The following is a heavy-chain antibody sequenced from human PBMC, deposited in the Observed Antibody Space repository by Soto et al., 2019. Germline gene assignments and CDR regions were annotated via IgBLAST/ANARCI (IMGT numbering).Heavy chain of an antibody. J-gene: IGHJ6*02. D-gene: IGHD2-15*01. Sequence: QVQLVQSGAEVKKPGSSVKVSCKASGGTFSSYAISWVRQAPGQGLEWMGGIIPIFGTATYAQKFQGRVTITADESTSTAYMELSSLRSEDTAVYYCARAPGRYCSGGSCYPEFYYYGMDVWGQGTTVTVSS. CDR1: GGTFSSYA. CDR2: IIPIFGTA. CDR3: ARAPGRYCSGGSCYPEFYYYGMDV. V-gene: IGHV1-69*01.